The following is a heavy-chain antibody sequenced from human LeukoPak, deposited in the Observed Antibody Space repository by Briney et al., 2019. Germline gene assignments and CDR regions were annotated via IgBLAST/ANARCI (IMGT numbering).Heavy chain of an antibody. V-gene: IGHV1-18*01. Sequence: ASVKVSCKASGYSFPSYGISWVRQAPGQGPEWMGWISPYNDNTNYAQKLQGRVTMTTDTSTSTAYMELRSLRSDDTAVYYCARDLDQYSGRFGGFGHDFWGQGTLVTVSS. CDR3: ARDLDQYSGRFGGFGHDF. CDR2: ISPYNDNT. J-gene: IGHJ4*02. D-gene: IGHD1-26*01. CDR1: GYSFPSYG.